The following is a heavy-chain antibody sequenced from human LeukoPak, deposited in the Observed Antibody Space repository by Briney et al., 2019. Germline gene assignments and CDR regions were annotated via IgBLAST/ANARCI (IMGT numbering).Heavy chain of an antibody. CDR1: GFSLGNYA. J-gene: IGHJ4*02. V-gene: IGHV3-64*01. CDR3: ARGPGATTARVPSDY. Sequence: GGSLRLSCAASGFSLGNYAMHWVRQAPEKGLEYVSAISTNGAITFYANSVKGRFTISRDNSKNTLYLQMGSLRTEDMAVYCCARGPGATTARVPSDYWGRGTLVTVSS. D-gene: IGHD4-17*01. CDR2: ISTNGAIT.